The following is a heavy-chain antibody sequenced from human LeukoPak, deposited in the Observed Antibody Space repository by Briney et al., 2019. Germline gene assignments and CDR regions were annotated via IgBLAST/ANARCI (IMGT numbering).Heavy chain of an antibody. CDR1: GGSFSGYY. CDR2: INHSGST. Sequence: PSETLSLTCAVYGGSFSGYYWSWIRQPPGKGLEWIGEINHSGSTNYNPSLKSRVTISVDTSKNQFSLKLSSVTAADTAVYYCARVSGFLEWLRPYYYDYMDVWGKGTTVTVSS. CDR3: ARVSGFLEWLRPYYYDYMDV. J-gene: IGHJ6*03. D-gene: IGHD3-3*01. V-gene: IGHV4-34*01.